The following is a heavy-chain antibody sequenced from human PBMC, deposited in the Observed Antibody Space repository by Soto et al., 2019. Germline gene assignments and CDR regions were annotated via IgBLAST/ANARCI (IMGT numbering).Heavy chain of an antibody. V-gene: IGHV5-51*01. CDR1: GYTFTNYW. J-gene: IGHJ6*02. CDR3: AASIFYYGMDV. Sequence: GESLKISCDGSGYTFTNYWIGLVLQMPGKGLEWMGIIYPGDSDTKYNPSFQGQVTISADKSITTTYLRWTSLKASDTAIYYCAASIFYYGMDVWGQGTTVTSP. CDR2: IYPGDSDT.